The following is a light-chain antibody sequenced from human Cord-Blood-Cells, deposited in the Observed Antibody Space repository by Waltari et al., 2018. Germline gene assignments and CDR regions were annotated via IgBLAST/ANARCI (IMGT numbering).Light chain of an antibody. CDR2: AAS. CDR3: QQSYSTPQS. Sequence: DTQMTQSPSSLSASVGDRDTITCRASQSISSYLNWYQQKPGKAPKLLIYAASSLQSVVPSRFSGSGSGTDFTLTISSLQPEDFATYYCQQSYSTPQSFGQGTKLEIK. CDR1: QSISSY. V-gene: IGKV1-39*01. J-gene: IGKJ2*03.